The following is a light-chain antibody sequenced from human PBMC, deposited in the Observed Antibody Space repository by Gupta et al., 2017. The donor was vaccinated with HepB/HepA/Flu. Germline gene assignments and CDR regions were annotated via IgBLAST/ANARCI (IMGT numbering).Light chain of an antibody. J-gene: IGKJ4*01. CDR3: QQRSTWPLT. Sequence: EIVLTQSPATLSLSPGARATLSCRASRGVSVYLAWYQHKPGQAPRLLIYDGSNRATGIPARFSGSGSGTDFTLTISTLEAEDSAVYYCQQRSTWPLTFGGGTKVEIK. V-gene: IGKV3-11*01. CDR2: DGS. CDR1: RGVSVY.